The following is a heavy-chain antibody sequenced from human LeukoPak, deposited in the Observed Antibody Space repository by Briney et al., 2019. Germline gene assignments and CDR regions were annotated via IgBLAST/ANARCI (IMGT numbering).Heavy chain of an antibody. CDR1: GGSIISSDDYY. J-gene: IGHJ5*02. V-gene: IGHV4-39*01. CDR3: ARRSYSAWFSP. CDR2: MSYSGST. D-gene: IGHD3-22*01. Sequence: SETLSLTCTVSGGSIISSDDYYWGWIRQPPGKGLEYIGTMSYSGSTYNNPSLKSRVTISVDASKNQFSLKLRSVTAADTAVYYCARRSYSAWFSPWGQGTLVTVSS.